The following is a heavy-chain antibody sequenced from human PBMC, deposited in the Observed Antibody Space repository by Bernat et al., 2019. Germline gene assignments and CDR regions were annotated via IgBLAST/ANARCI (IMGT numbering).Heavy chain of an antibody. CDR1: GFTFSSYA. J-gene: IGHJ3*02. CDR2: ISYGATNK. V-gene: IGHV3-30*15. CDR3: ARGGGLQDAFDI. Sequence: VQLVESGGGVVQPGRSLRLSCAASGFTFSSYAMHWVRQTPGKGLEWVAIISYGATNKYYADSVKGRFTISRDNSKKTLYLQMSSLRAEDTAVYYCARGGGLQDAFDIWGQGTMVTVSS. D-gene: IGHD3-16*01.